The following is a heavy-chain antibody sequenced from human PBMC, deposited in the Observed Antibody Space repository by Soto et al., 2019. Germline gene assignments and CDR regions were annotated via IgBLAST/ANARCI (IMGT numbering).Heavy chain of an antibody. CDR1: GFTFSSYG. D-gene: IGHD6-19*01. J-gene: IGHJ4*02. CDR3: ARDVGVAGPFDY. V-gene: IGHV3-33*01. Sequence: GGSLRLSCAASGFTFSSYGMHWVRQAPGKGLEWVAVIWYDGSNKYYADSVKGRFTISRDNSKNTLYLQMNSLRAEDTAVYYCARDVGVAGPFDYWGQGTLVTVSS. CDR2: IWYDGSNK.